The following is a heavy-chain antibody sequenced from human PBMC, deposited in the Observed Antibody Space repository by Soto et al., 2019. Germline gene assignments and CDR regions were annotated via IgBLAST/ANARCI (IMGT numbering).Heavy chain of an antibody. D-gene: IGHD4-17*01. CDR1: GGSISSGEYY. CDR3: ARETYGEHWYFDL. CDR2: IYYRWIT. V-gene: IGHV4-30-4*01. J-gene: IGHJ2*01. Sequence: QVQLQESGPGLVKPSQTLSLTCTVSGGSISSGEYYWSWIRQPPGKGLERIGYIYYRWITNYNPYLKSRVTIAVDPSKHQFSLKLSSVTAADTAVYYCARETYGEHWYFDLWGRGTLVTVSS.